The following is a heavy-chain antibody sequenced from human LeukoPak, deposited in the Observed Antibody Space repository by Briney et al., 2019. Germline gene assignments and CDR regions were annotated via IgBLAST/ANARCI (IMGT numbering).Heavy chain of an antibody. CDR1: VYTFTGYY. CDR2: INPNSGGT. D-gene: IGHD3-9*01. J-gene: IGHJ4*02. V-gene: IGHV1-2*02. CDR3: ARARMYYDILPDY. Sequence: GASVKVSCKASVYTFTGYYMHWVRQAPGQGLEWMGWINPNSGGTNYAQKFQGRVTMTRDTSIGTAYMELSRLRSDDTAVYYCARARMYYDILPDYWGQGTLVTVSS.